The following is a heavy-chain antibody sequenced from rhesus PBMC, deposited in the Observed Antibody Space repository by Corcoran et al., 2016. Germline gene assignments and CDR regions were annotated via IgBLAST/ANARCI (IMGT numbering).Heavy chain of an antibody. D-gene: IGHD1-20*01. J-gene: IGHJ4*01. CDR2: IYGSSTST. V-gene: IGHV4S10*01. Sequence: QVQLQESGPGVVKPSETLSLTCAVSGGSISDSYRWSWIRQPPGKGVEWIGYIYGSSTSTNYNPSLKSRVTISKDTSKSQFSLKRSSVTAADTAVYYCARRSWNNVDYWGQGVLVTVSS. CDR1: GGSISDSYR. CDR3: ARRSWNNVDY.